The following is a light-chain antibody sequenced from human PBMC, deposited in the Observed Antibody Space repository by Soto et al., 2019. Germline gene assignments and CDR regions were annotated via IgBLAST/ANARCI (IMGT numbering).Light chain of an antibody. CDR2: GIS. V-gene: IGKV3-15*01. J-gene: IGKJ5*01. CDR1: QRVGSS. Sequence: EIVLTQSPGTLSLSPGERATLSCRASQRVGSSYLAWYQQHPGQPPRLLIYGISTRATGIPARFSGSGSGTEFSLTISSLQSEDFAVYYCQQYSKWPITFGQGTRLEI. CDR3: QQYSKWPIT.